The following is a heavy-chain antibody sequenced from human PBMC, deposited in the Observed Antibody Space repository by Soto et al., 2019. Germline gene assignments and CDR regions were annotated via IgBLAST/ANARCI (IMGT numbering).Heavy chain of an antibody. CDR3: ARDLGGVLMALAP. Sequence: QVQLVQSGAEVKKPGASVKVSCKTSGYTFTNYPITWVRQAPGQGLEWVGWISAYSGSTNYAQNLQGRVTMTTDTFTSTVYMELRSLRYDDTAVYYCARDLGGVLMALAPWGQGTLVTVSS. CDR2: ISAYSGST. D-gene: IGHD2-8*01. J-gene: IGHJ5*02. V-gene: IGHV1-18*04. CDR1: GYTFTNYP.